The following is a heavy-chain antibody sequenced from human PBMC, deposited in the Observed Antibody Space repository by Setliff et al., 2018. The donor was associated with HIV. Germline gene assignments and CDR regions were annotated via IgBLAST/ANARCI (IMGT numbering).Heavy chain of an antibody. D-gene: IGHD2-21*02. CDR3: ASGRHAVVVTALEHDY. Sequence: GASVKVSCKASGGTFSSYSITWVRQAPGQGLEWVGGIIPIFGTTNYAQNFQGRVTISADQSTSTAYMELSSLRSEDTAVYYCASGRHAVVVTALEHDYWGQGTLVTVSS. J-gene: IGHJ4*02. CDR2: IIPIFGTT. CDR1: GGTFSSYS. V-gene: IGHV1-69*13.